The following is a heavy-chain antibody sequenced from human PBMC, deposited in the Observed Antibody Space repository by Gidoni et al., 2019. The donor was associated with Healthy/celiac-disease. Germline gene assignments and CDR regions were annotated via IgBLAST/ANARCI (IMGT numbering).Heavy chain of an antibody. CDR2: IYTRGST. CDR3: ARERSGFDY. V-gene: IGHV4-61*02. J-gene: IGHJ4*02. CDR1: GGSISSGSYD. D-gene: IGHD3-10*01. Sequence: QVQLQESGPGLAKPSQNLSQTCTVAGGSISSGSYDWSWIRQPAGKGLEWVGRIYTRGSTNYNPSLKSRVTISVDTSKNQFSLKLSSVTAADTAVYYCARERSGFDYWGQGTLVTVSS.